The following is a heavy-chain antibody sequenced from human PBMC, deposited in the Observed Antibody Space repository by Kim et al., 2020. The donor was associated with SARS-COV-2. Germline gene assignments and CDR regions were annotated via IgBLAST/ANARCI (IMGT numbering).Heavy chain of an antibody. CDR2: ISYDGSNK. D-gene: IGHD5-18*01. J-gene: IGHJ4*02. V-gene: IGHV3-30-3*01. Sequence: GGSLRLSCAASGFTFSSYAMHWVRQAPGKGLEWVAVISYDGSNKYYADSVKGRFTISRDNSKNTLYLQMNSLRAEDTAVYYCARPTYGYRLGDYWGQGTLVTVSS. CDR3: ARPTYGYRLGDY. CDR1: GFTFSSYA.